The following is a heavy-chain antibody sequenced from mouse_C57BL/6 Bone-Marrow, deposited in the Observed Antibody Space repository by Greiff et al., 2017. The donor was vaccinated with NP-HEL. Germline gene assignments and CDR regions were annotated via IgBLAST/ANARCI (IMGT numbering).Heavy chain of an antibody. CDR3: TRRWLPFDY. Sequence: VQLVESGAELVRPGASVTLSCKASGYTFTDYEMHWVKQTPVHGLEWIGAIDPETGGTAYNQKFKGKAILTADKSSSTAYMELRSLTSEDSAVYYCTRRWLPFDYWGQGTTLTVSS. J-gene: IGHJ2*01. V-gene: IGHV1-15*01. CDR1: GYTFTDYE. CDR2: IDPETGGT. D-gene: IGHD2-3*01.